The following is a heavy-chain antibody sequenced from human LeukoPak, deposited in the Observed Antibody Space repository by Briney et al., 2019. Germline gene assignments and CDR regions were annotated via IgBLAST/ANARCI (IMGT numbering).Heavy chain of an antibody. D-gene: IGHD4-17*01. CDR3: AKDGVDYGDSYDAFDI. Sequence: GGSLKLSCAASGFTFSNYAMHWVRQAPGKGLEWMAIIWYDGSYKYYADSVKGRFTISRDNSKNTLYLQMNSLRAEDTAVYYCAKDGVDYGDSYDAFDIWGQGTMVTVSS. J-gene: IGHJ3*02. CDR1: GFTFSNYA. CDR2: IWYDGSYK. V-gene: IGHV3-33*06.